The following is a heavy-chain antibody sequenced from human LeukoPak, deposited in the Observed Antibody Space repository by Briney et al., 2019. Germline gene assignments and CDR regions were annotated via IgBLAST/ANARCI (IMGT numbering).Heavy chain of an antibody. CDR1: GFTFSSYA. Sequence: PGRSLRLSCAAPGFTFSSYAMHWVRQAPGKGLEWVAVISYDGSNKYYADSVKGRFTISRDNSKNTLYLQMNSLRAEDTAVYYCARGSTDPQFDYWGQGTLVTVSS. J-gene: IGHJ4*02. D-gene: IGHD1-1*01. CDR3: ARGSTDPQFDY. V-gene: IGHV3-30*04. CDR2: ISYDGSNK.